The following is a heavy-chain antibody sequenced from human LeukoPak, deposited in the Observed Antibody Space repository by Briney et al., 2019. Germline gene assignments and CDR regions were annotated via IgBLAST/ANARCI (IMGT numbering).Heavy chain of an antibody. CDR3: TTSYYGSGSYYENDY. CDR1: GFTFSNAW. Sequence: PGGSLRLSCAASGFTFSNAWMSWVRQAPGKGLEWVGRIKSKTDGGTTDYAAPVKGRFTISRDDSKNTLYLQMNSLKTEDTAVYYCTTSYYGSGSYYENDYWGQGTLVTVSS. D-gene: IGHD3-10*01. J-gene: IGHJ4*02. V-gene: IGHV3-15*01. CDR2: IKSKTDGGTT.